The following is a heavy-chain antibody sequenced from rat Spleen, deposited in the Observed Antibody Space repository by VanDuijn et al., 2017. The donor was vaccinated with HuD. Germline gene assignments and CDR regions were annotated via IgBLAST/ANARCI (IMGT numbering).Heavy chain of an antibody. Sequence: EVRLVESGGGLVQPGRSLKLSCAASGFTFTNYDMAWVRQAPTKGLEWIASSSYGDCSGYSSTYYRDSVKGRFTISRDNAKSSLYLQMDSLRSGDTATYYCARHYRDSYAHWYFDFWGPGTMVTVSS. J-gene: IGHJ1*01. V-gene: IGHV5-25*01. CDR1: GFTFTNYD. CDR2: SSYGDCSGYSST. D-gene: IGHD1-12*01. CDR3: ARHYRDSYAHWYFDF.